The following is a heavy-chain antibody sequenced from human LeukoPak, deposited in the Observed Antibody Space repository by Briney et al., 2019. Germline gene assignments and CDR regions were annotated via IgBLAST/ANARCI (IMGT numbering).Heavy chain of an antibody. V-gene: IGHV1-18*01. CDR3: ARGGLRFLEWPWVDY. Sequence: ASVKVSCTASGYTFSSYGISWVRQAPGHGLEWMGWISAYNGNTNYAQKVQGRVTMTTDTSTSTGYMELRSLRSDDTAVYYCARGGLRFLEWPWVDYWGQGTLVTVSS. CDR1: GYTFSSYG. J-gene: IGHJ4*02. D-gene: IGHD3-3*01. CDR2: ISAYNGNT.